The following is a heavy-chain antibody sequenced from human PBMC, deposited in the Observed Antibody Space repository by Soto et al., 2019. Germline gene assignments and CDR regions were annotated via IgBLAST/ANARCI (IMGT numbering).Heavy chain of an antibody. D-gene: IGHD4-17*01. CDR1: GGTFSSYT. CDR3: ARGHDYGDYEGWFDP. J-gene: IGHJ5*02. CDR2: IIPILGIA. Sequence: QVPLVQSGAEVKKPGSSVKVSCKASGGTFSSYTISWVRQAPGQGLEWMGRIIPILGIANYAQKFQGRVTITADKSTSTAYMELSSLRSEDTAVYYCARGHDYGDYEGWFDPWGQGTLVTVSS. V-gene: IGHV1-69*02.